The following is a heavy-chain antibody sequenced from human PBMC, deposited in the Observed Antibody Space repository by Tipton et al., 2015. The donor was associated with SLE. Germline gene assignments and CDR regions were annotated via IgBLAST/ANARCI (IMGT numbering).Heavy chain of an antibody. Sequence: SLRLSCAASGFTSSSYWMSWVRQTPGKGLEWVTNIKQDGSETHYVDSVKGRFTISRDNARNSVYLQMNSLRAEDTAVYYCARVFFGTNFFDYWGQGTLVTVSS. D-gene: IGHD3-10*01. CDR3: ARVFFGTNFFDY. CDR1: GFTSSSYW. J-gene: IGHJ4*02. V-gene: IGHV3-7*01. CDR2: IKQDGSET.